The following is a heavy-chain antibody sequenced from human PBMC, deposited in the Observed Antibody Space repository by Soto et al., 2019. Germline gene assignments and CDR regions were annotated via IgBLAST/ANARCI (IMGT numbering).Heavy chain of an antibody. Sequence: EVQLLESGGGLVQPGGSLRLSCAASGFTFSSYAMSWVRQAPGKGLEWVSAISGSGSTYYADSVKGRFTISRDNSKNTLYLQMNSLRAEDTAVYYCAKENDYDYVWGSYRYTSDYWGQGTLVTVSS. D-gene: IGHD3-16*02. CDR1: GFTFSSYA. V-gene: IGHV3-23*01. CDR2: ISGSGST. J-gene: IGHJ4*02. CDR3: AKENDYDYVWGSYRYTSDY.